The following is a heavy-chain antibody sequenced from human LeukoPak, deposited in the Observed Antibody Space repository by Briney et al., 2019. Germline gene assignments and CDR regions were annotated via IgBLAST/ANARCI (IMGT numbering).Heavy chain of an antibody. CDR1: GFTFSSYS. CDR2: ISSSSSYI. CDR3: ARGSRAAAGTVYYYYMDV. V-gene: IGHV3-21*01. D-gene: IGHD6-13*01. J-gene: IGHJ6*03. Sequence: GGSLRLSCAASGFTFSSYSMNWVRQAPGKGLEWVSSISSSSSYIYYADSVKGRFTISRDNAKNSLYLQMNSLRAEDTAVYYCARGSRAAAGTVYYYYMDVWGKGTTVTVSS.